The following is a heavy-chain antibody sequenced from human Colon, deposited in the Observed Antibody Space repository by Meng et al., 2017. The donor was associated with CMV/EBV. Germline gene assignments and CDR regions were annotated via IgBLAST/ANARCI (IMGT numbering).Heavy chain of an antibody. CDR2: TYFRSRRLH. CDR3: ARRHFTGWYYLDL. J-gene: IGHJ5*02. Sequence: GDSLSRDTIGWNWIRQSPSRGLEWLGRTYFRSRRLHDYAPSVRSRIRVDADTSRNEVSLRLESVTPEDTAVYYCARRHFTGWYYLDLWGQGTLVTVSS. CDR1: GDSLSRDTIG. V-gene: IGHV6-1*01. D-gene: IGHD3-9*01.